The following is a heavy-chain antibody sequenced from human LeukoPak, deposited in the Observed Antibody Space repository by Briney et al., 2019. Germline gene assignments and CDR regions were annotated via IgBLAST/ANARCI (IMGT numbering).Heavy chain of an antibody. D-gene: IGHD2-2*01. CDR1: GYTFTGYY. V-gene: IGHV7-4-1*02. CDR3: AREFRVPAATSPGDYYYYMDV. J-gene: IGHJ6*03. Sequence: ASVKVSCKASGYTFTGYYMHWVRQAPGQGLEWMGWINTNTGNPTYAQGFTGRFVFSLDTSVSTAYLQISSLKAEDTAVYYCAREFRVPAATSPGDYYYYMDVWGKGTTVTVSS. CDR2: INTNTGNP.